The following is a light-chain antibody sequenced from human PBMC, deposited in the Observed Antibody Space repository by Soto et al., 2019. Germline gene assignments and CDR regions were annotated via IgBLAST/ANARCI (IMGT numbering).Light chain of an antibody. CDR3: PQYDDGRRLT. J-gene: IGKJ4*01. CDR1: QSVSSY. Sequence: EIVLTQSQAPLSLSPGERATLSCMASQSVSSYLAWYQQKPGQAPRLLIYDASNRATGIPARFSGSGSGTEFNLTISSRQSEDFAVYFFPQYDDGRRLTFGGGTKVDIK. V-gene: IGKV3-11*01. CDR2: DAS.